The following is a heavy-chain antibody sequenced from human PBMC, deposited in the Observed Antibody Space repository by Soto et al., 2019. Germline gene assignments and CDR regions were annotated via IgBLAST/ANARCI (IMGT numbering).Heavy chain of an antibody. J-gene: IGHJ3*01. CDR3: AKAGKYYDSTGYDAFAV. CDR2: MFHSGRT. Sequence: SETLSLTCTVSGDSISSYFWTWIRQPPGKALEWIGYMFHSGRTNYNPSLTSRVTMSADTSNNQFSLTLTSVTAADTAVYYCAKAGKYYDSTGYDAFAVWGQGIMVTVS. CDR1: GDSISSYF. V-gene: IGHV4-59*01. D-gene: IGHD3-22*01.